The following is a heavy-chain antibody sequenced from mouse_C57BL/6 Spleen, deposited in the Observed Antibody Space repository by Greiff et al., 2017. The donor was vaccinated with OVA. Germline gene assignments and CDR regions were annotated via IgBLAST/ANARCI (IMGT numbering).Heavy chain of an antibody. Sequence: QVQLQQPGAELVKPGASVKLSCKASGYTFTSYWMHWVKQRPGQGLEWIGMIHPNSGSTKYNEKFKSKATLTVDKSSSTAYMQLSSLTSEDAAVYYCARAGYYGSSYDVWGTGTTVTVSA. CDR2: IHPNSGST. J-gene: IGHJ1*03. CDR3: ARAGYYGSSYDV. CDR1: GYTFTSYW. V-gene: IGHV1-64*01. D-gene: IGHD1-1*01.